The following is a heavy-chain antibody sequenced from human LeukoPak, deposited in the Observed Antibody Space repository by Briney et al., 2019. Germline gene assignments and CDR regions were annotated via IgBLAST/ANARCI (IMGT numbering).Heavy chain of an antibody. CDR1: GYTFTGYY. V-gene: IGHV1-2*02. J-gene: IGHJ4*02. CDR2: INPNSGGT. Sequence: GASVKVSCKASGYTFTGYYMHWVRQAPGQGLEWMGWINPNSGGTNYAQKFQGRVTMTRDTSISTAYMELSRLRSDDTAVYYWARGSPKSGGVNFDYWGQGTLVTVSS. D-gene: IGHD3-16*01. CDR3: ARGSPKSGGVNFDY.